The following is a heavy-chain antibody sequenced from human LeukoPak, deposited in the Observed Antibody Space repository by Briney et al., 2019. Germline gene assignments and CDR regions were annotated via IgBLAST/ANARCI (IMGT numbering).Heavy chain of an antibody. Sequence: SETLSLTCTVSGGSIRSSSYYWGWIRQPPGKGLEWIGTIYYSGITYYNPSLKSRVTISVYTSKNQFSLKLTSVTAADTAMYYCAIHNSGWYAPSAYFDYWGQGTPVTVSS. CDR2: IYYSGIT. D-gene: IGHD6-19*01. CDR1: GGSIRSSSYY. V-gene: IGHV4-39*01. J-gene: IGHJ4*02. CDR3: AIHNSGWYAPSAYFDY.